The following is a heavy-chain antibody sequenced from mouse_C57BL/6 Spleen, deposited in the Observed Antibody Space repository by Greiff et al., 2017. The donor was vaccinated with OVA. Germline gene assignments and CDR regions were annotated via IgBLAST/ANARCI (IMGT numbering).Heavy chain of an antibody. J-gene: IGHJ3*01. V-gene: IGHV2-3*01. CDR2: IWGDGST. CDR1: GFSLTSYG. CDR3: AKEDGITTTRAAWFAY. D-gene: IGHD2-4*01. Sequence: VQLQESGPGLVAPSQSLSITCTVSGFSLTSYGVSWVRQPPGKGLEWLGVIWGDGSTNYHSALISRLSISKDNSKSQVYLKLNSLQTDDTATYYCAKEDGITTTRAAWFAYWGQGTLVTVSA.